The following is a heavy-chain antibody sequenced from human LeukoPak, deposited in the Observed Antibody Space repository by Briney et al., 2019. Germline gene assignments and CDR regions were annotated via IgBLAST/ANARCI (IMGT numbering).Heavy chain of an antibody. V-gene: IGHV5-51*01. J-gene: IGHJ4*02. CDR2: IYPGDSDT. CDR1: EYSFTNYW. Sequence: GESLKISCKGSEYSFTNYWIGWVRQMPGKGLEWMGIIYPGDSDTKYSPSFQGQVTISADRSITTAYLQWSSLKASDTAMYYCARRHSSGYYYDYWGQGTPVTVSS. D-gene: IGHD3-22*01. CDR3: ARRHSSGYYYDY.